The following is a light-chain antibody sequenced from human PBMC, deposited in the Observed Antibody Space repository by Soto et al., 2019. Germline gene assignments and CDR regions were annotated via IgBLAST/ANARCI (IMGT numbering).Light chain of an antibody. Sequence: EIVMTQSPVTLSVSPGKRATLSCRASQSVSTNLAWDQHKPGQAPRLLIYGTSTGATGLPARFSGSGSGTEFTLSICSRLSEDFAVYYGQQYNLGPWTFCRGTKVEIK. V-gene: IGKV3-15*01. CDR3: QQYNLGPWT. J-gene: IGKJ1*01. CDR1: QSVSTN. CDR2: GTS.